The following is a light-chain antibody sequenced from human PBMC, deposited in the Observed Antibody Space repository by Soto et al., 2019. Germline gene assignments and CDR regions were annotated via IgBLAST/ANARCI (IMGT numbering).Light chain of an antibody. CDR1: QSISSY. V-gene: IGKV1-39*01. Sequence: DLQMTQSPSSLSASVGDRVTITCRASQSISSYLNWYQQKPGKAPKLLIYAASSLQSGDPSRFSGSGSGTDFTLTISSLQPEDFATYYCQQSYSTPRTFGQGTKLEIK. CDR2: AAS. CDR3: QQSYSTPRT. J-gene: IGKJ2*02.